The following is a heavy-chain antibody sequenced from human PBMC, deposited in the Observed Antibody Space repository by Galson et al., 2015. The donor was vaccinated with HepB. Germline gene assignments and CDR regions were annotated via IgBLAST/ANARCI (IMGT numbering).Heavy chain of an antibody. V-gene: IGHV3-66*01. J-gene: IGHJ4*02. CDR2: IYSGGST. CDR3: ARAKGDYVRGYYFDY. Sequence: SLRLSCAASGFTVSSNYMSWVRQAPGKGLEWVSVIYSGGSTYYADSVKGRFTISRDNSKNTLYLQMNSLRAEDTAMYYCARAKGDYVRGYYFDYWGQGTLVTVSS. D-gene: IGHD4-17*01. CDR1: GFTVSSNY.